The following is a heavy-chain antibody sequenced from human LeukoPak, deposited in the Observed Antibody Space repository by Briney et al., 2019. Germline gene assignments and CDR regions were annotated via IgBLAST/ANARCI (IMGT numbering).Heavy chain of an antibody. CDR3: ARVQSRSSSSRGPYYYGMDV. CDR1: GYTFSIYS. J-gene: IGHJ6*02. Sequence: ASVKVSCKASGYTFSIYSIAWVRQAPGQGLEWMGIINPSGGSTSYAQKFQGRVTMTRDTSTSTVYMELSSLRSEDTAVYYCARVQSRSSSSRGPYYYGMDVWGQGTTVTVSS. D-gene: IGHD6-6*01. V-gene: IGHV1-46*01. CDR2: INPSGGST.